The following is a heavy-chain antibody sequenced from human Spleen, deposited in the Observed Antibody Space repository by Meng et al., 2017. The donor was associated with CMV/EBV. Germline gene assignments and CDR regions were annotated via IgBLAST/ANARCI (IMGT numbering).Heavy chain of an antibody. CDR2: IYGASST. CDR3: AKAPHPFGGGMYGMDV. CDR1: GFTFSGYA. J-gene: IGHJ6*02. V-gene: IGHV3-23*03. Sequence: GGSLRLSCAASGFTFSGYAMSWVRQAPGKGLEWVSIIYGASSTHYADFVEGRFTISRDNSKDMLYLQMNSLRAEDTALYYCAKAPHPFGGGMYGMDVWGQGTTVTVSS. D-gene: IGHD3-16*01.